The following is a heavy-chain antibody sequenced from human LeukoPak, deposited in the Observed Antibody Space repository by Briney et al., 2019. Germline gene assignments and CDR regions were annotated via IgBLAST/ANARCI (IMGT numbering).Heavy chain of an antibody. D-gene: IGHD3-10*01. J-gene: IGHJ6*02. CDR2: IKQDGSEK. Sequence: PGGSLRLSCAVSGFTFSRHWMSWVRQAPGKGLEWPANIKQDGSEKYYVDSVEGRFTISRDNAKNSLYLQMNSLRAEDTAVYYCARSYYGSGTSYGMDVWGQGTTVTVPS. CDR3: ARSYYGSGTSYGMDV. V-gene: IGHV3-7*01. CDR1: GFTFSRHW.